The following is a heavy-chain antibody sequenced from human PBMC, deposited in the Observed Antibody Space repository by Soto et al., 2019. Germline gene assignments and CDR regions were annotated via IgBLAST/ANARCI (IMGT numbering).Heavy chain of an antibody. J-gene: IGHJ4*02. D-gene: IGHD2-21*02. CDR2: IYSGGST. CDR3: ARELYYGGDCYLDY. Sequence: EVQLVESGGGLIQPGGSLRLSCAASGFTVSSNYMSWVRQAPGKGLEWVSVIYSGGSTYYADSVKGRFTISRDNSKNTLYLQMNSLRAEDTAVYYCARELYYGGDCYLDYWGQGTLVTVSS. CDR1: GFTVSSNY. V-gene: IGHV3-53*01.